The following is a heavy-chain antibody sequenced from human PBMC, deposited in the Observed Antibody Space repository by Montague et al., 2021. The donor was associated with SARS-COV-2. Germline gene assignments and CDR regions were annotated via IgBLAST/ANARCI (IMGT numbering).Heavy chain of an antibody. Sequence: SETLSLTCAVYGGSFSGSFWTWIRQPPGKGLEWLGEINHRGTTKYNPSVESRVLMSVDTSKNQFSLRLTSVTVADTAVYYCAKAGGFSEMLADYDYLRDVPVRHRQKDVQPPRRDFDIWGQGTLVTVSS. J-gene: IGHJ3*02. CDR2: INHRGTT. CDR1: GGSFSGSF. CDR3: AKAGGFSEMLADYDYLRDVPVRHRQKDVQPPRRDFDI. D-gene: IGHD3-16*01. V-gene: IGHV4-34*01.